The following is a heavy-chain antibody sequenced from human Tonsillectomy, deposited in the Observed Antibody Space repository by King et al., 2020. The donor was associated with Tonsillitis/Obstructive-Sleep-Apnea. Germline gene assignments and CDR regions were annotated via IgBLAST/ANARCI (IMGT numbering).Heavy chain of an antibody. V-gene: IGHV4-34*01. CDR3: ARVFSFTIFGVVTHYCMDV. CDR2: INHSGIT. D-gene: IGHD3-3*01. J-gene: IGHJ6*03. CDR1: GGSFSGYY. Sequence: VQLQQWGAGLLKPSETLSLTCSVYGGSFSGYYWSWIRQPPGKGLEWIGEINHSGITNSNPSLKSRVTISVDTSKNQFSLKLSSVTAADTAVYYCARVFSFTIFGVVTHYCMDVWGKGTTVTVSS.